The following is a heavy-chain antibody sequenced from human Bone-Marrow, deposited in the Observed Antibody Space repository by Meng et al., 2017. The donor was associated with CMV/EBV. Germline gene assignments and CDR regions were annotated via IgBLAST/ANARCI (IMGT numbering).Heavy chain of an antibody. CDR3: ARAYYDSSALFPY. J-gene: IGHJ4*02. D-gene: IGHD3-22*01. Sequence: ASVKVSCKASGYTFTGHYMHWVRQAPGQGLEWMGWINPNSGGTNYAQKFQGRVTVTRDTSISTAYMELSRLTSDDTAVYYCARAYYDSSALFPYWGQGTLVPVSS. CDR1: GYTFTGHY. V-gene: IGHV1-2*02. CDR2: INPNSGGT.